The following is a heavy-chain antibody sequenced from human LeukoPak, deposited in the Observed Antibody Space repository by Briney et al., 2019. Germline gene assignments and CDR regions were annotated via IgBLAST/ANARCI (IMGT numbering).Heavy chain of an antibody. Sequence: ASVKVSCKASGYTFTGYYMHWVRQAPGQGLEWMGWINPNSGDTDYAQKFQGRVTMTRDTSISATYMEVSRLRSDDTAVYYCAGWDGYSSSPDYWGQGTLVTVSS. CDR2: INPNSGDT. D-gene: IGHD6-13*01. V-gene: IGHV1-2*02. J-gene: IGHJ4*02. CDR1: GYTFTGYY. CDR3: AGWDGYSSSPDY.